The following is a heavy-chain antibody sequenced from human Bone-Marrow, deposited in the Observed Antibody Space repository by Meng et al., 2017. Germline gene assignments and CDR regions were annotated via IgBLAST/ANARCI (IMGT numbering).Heavy chain of an antibody. J-gene: IGHJ4*02. D-gene: IGHD3-16*02. CDR3: ARARIMITFGGVIVSDEYYFDY. CDR1: GGSFSGYY. V-gene: IGHV4-4*08. Sequence: SETLSLTCAVYGGSFSGYYWSWIRQPPGKGLEWIGRIYTSGSTNYNPSLKSRVTISVDTSKNQFSLKLSSVTAADTAVYYCARARIMITFGGVIVSDEYYFDYWGQGTRVT. CDR2: IYTSGST.